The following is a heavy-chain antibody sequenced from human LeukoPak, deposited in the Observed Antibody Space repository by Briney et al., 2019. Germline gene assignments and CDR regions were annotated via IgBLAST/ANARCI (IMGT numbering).Heavy chain of an antibody. D-gene: IGHD4-17*01. V-gene: IGHV3-30*18. CDR3: AKEQDYGAYVFLDF. Sequence: PGGSLRLSCAASGFTFSSYGMNWVRQAPGKGLEWVARISYDGSNKFYGDSVKGRFTISRDNSKNTLSLQMNSLRPEDTALYYCAKEQDYGAYVFLDFWGQGTLVTVSS. CDR1: GFTFSSYG. CDR2: ISYDGSNK. J-gene: IGHJ4*02.